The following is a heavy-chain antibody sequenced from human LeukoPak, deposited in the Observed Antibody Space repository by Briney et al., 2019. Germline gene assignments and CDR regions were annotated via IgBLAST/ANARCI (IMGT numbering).Heavy chain of an antibody. Sequence: GGSLRLSCAASGFTFSSCAMSWVRQAPGKGLEWVSAISDSGAYTYYADSVRGRFTISRDNSKNTLYLQMNSLRAEDTAVYYCATLPNYSYGNLYWFDSWGQGTQVTVSS. D-gene: IGHD5-18*01. CDR3: ATLPNYSYGNLYWFDS. CDR2: ISDSGAYT. V-gene: IGHV3-23*01. CDR1: GFTFSSCA. J-gene: IGHJ5*01.